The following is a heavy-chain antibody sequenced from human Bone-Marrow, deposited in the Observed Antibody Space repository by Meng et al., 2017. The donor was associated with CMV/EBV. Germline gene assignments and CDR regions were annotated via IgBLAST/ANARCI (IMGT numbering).Heavy chain of an antibody. V-gene: IGHV3-33*06. CDR3: AKDGEYQLLLHYDFWSGTLDV. D-gene: IGHD3-3*01. Sequence: GESLKISCAASGFTFSSYGMHWVRQAPGKGLEWVAVIWYDGSNKYYADSVKGRFTISRDNSKNTLYLQMNSLRAEDTAVYYCAKDGEYQLLLHYDFWSGTLDVWGQGSTVTVS. J-gene: IGHJ6*02. CDR2: IWYDGSNK. CDR1: GFTFSSYG.